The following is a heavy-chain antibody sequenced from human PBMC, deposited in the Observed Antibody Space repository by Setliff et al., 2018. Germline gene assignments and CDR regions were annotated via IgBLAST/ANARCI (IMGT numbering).Heavy chain of an antibody. CDR2: MNPNSGNT. V-gene: IGHV1-8*02. CDR3: ARAQSWSGGPYYFDN. J-gene: IGHJ4*02. D-gene: IGHD3-3*01. Sequence: ASVKVSCKASGYTFTNYAIHWVRQAPGQRLEWMGWMNPNSGNTGYAQKFQGRVTMTRNTSISTAYMDLSSLRFEDTAVYYCARAQSWSGGPYYFDNWGQGTLVTV. CDR1: GYTFTNYA.